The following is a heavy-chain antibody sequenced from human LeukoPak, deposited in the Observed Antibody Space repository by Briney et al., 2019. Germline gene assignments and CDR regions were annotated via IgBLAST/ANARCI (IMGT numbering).Heavy chain of an antibody. D-gene: IGHD1-26*01. Sequence: ASVKVSCKASGGTFSSYAMHWVRQAPGQGLEWMGWIDINTGNPTYAQGFTGRFVFSLDTSVSTAYLQISSLKAEDTAVYYCARHSHSYRYSGSYFGYWGQGTLVTVSS. CDR2: IDINTGNP. CDR3: ARHSHSYRYSGSYFGY. V-gene: IGHV7-4-1*02. CDR1: GGTFSSYA. J-gene: IGHJ4*02.